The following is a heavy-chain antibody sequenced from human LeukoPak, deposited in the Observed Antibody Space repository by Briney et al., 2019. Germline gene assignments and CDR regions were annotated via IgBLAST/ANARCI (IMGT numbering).Heavy chain of an antibody. J-gene: IGHJ4*02. D-gene: IGHD3-3*01. V-gene: IGHV1-2*04. CDR1: GYSFTDYF. CDR2: INLLTGGA. Sequence: GASVKVSCKSSGYSFTDYFLHWVRQAPGQGLEWMGCINLLTGGAHYAQKFQGWVTMTRDTSISTAYMELSRLRSDDTAVYYCARVGGNVLRFLEWFPAGFDYWGQGTLVTVSS. CDR3: ARVGGNVLRFLEWFPAGFDY.